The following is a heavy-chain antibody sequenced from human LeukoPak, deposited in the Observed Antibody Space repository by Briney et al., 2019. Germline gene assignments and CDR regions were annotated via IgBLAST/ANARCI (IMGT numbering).Heavy chain of an antibody. Sequence: GGSLRLSCTASGFTFGTYWMAWARQAPGKGLEWVAVIKQDGREKKSVDSVKGRFTVSRDNAKNSLYLQMNSLRAEDTAVYYCARDPGRGYDIWGQGTMVTVSS. CDR1: GFTFGTYW. J-gene: IGHJ3*02. V-gene: IGHV3-7*01. CDR2: IKQDGREK. D-gene: IGHD3-22*01. CDR3: ARDPGRGYDI.